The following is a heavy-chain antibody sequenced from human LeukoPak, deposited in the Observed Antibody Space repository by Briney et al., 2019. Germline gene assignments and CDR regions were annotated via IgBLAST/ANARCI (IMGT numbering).Heavy chain of an antibody. CDR2: ISYDGSNK. Sequence: GGSLRLSCAASGFTFSSYGMHWVRQAPGKGLEWVTVISYDGSNKYYADSVKGRFTISRDNSKNTLYLQMNSLRAEDTAVYYCAKDRVQPVITPRYYGMDVWGKGTTVTVSS. J-gene: IGHJ6*04. CDR1: GFTFSSYG. CDR3: AKDRVQPVITPRYYGMDV. D-gene: IGHD1-14*01. V-gene: IGHV3-30*18.